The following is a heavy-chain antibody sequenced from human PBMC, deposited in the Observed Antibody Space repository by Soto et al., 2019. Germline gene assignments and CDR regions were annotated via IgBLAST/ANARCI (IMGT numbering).Heavy chain of an antibody. J-gene: IGHJ4*02. CDR3: ARRHSTSGGFDH. Sequence: ASEKVSCKTSGYTFTNYAMHWVRQAPGQRLEWMGWINAGNGNAEYSQKFQGRVTITRDTSASTAYMELSSLTSEDTAVYSCARRHSTSGGFDHWGQGTLVTVSS. V-gene: IGHV1-3*01. CDR1: GYTFTNYA. CDR2: INAGNGNA. D-gene: IGHD6-6*01.